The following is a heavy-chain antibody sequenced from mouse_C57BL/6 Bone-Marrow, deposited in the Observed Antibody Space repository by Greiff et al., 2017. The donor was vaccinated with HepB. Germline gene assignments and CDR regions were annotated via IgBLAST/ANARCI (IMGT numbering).Heavy chain of an antibody. D-gene: IGHD1-1*01. CDR2: IYPGDGDT. CDR1: GYAFSSSW. J-gene: IGHJ4*01. Sequence: QVQLRQSGPELVKPGASVKISCKASGYAFSSSWMNWVKQRPGKGLEWIGRIYPGDGDTNYNGKFKGKATLTADKSSSTAYMQLSSLTSEDSAVYFCARSRYAMDYWGQGTSVTVSS. V-gene: IGHV1-82*01. CDR3: ARSRYAMDY.